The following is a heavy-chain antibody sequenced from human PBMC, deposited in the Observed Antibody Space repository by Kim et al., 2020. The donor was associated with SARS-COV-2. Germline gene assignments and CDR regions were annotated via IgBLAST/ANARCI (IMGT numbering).Heavy chain of an antibody. Sequence: GGSLRLSCAASGFTFSSYAMSWVRQAPGKGLEWVSAISGSGGSTYYADSVKGRFTISRYNSKTTLYLQMNSLRAEDTAVYYCAKDYTVYSGSYYVLRLVDYWGQGTLVTVSS. V-gene: IGHV3-23*01. CDR1: GFTFSSYA. J-gene: IGHJ4*02. CDR2: ISGSGGST. CDR3: AKDYTVYSGSYYVLRLVDY. D-gene: IGHD1-26*01.